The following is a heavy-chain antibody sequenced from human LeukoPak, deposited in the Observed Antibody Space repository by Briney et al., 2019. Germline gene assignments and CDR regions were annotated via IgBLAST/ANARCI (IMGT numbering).Heavy chain of an antibody. Sequence: APVKVPCKASGYTFTGYYMHWVRQAPGQGLEWMGRINPNSGGTNYAQKFQGRVTMTRDTSISTAYMELSRLRSDDTAVYYCAREAAVGYYDSSGYWFDYWGQGTLVTVSS. J-gene: IGHJ4*02. CDR1: GYTFTGYY. V-gene: IGHV1-2*06. D-gene: IGHD3-22*01. CDR2: INPNSGGT. CDR3: AREAAVGYYDSSGYWFDY.